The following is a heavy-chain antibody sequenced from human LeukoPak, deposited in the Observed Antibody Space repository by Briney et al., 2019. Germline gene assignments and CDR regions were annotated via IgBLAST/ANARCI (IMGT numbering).Heavy chain of an antibody. CDR3: ARDPSTSYDSSGYFY. J-gene: IGHJ4*02. D-gene: IGHD3-22*01. Sequence: AASVKVSCKASGYTFTGYYMHWVRQAPGQGLEWMGWINPNSGGTNYAQKFQGRVTMTRDTSISTAYMELSRLRSDDTAVYYCARDPSTSYDSSGYFYWGQGTLVTVSS. CDR1: GYTFTGYY. V-gene: IGHV1-2*02. CDR2: INPNSGGT.